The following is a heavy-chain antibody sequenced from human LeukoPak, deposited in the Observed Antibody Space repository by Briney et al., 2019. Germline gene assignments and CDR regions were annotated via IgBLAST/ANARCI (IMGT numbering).Heavy chain of an antibody. CDR3: ARSVNKGGAFDI. Sequence: GGSLRLSCAASGLTFSSYSMNWVRQAPGKGLEWVSFISSSSSYIYYADSVKGRFTISRDNAKNSLYLQMNSLRAEDTAVYYCARSVNKGGAFDIWGQGTMVTVSS. D-gene: IGHD1-26*01. V-gene: IGHV3-21*01. CDR1: GLTFSSYS. J-gene: IGHJ3*02. CDR2: ISSSSSYI.